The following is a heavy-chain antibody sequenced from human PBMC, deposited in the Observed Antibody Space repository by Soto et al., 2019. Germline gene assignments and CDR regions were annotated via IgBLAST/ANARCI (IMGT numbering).Heavy chain of an antibody. V-gene: IGHV1-18*01. CDR2: ISAYNGNT. CDR3: ARGPEIVDY. CDR1: GYTFTSYG. Sequence: QVQLVQSGADMKNPGASVKVSCKASGYTFTSYGISWVRQAPGQGLEWMGWISAYNGNTKYAQKVHGRVTMTTDTSTNTAYMELRSRISDDTAVYYCARGPEIVDYWGQGTLVTVSS. J-gene: IGHJ4*02.